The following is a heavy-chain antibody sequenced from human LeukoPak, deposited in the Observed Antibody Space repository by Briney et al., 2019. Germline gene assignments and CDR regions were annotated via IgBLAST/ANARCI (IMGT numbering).Heavy chain of an antibody. CDR1: GFTFSDYY. J-gene: IGHJ4*02. V-gene: IGHV3-11*01. CDR3: ARVVQIEGSPSYFDY. CDR2: ISSSGSTI. Sequence: GGSLRLSCAASGFTFSDYYMSWIRQAPGKGLEWVSYISSSGSTIYYADSVKGRFTISRDNAKNSLYLQMNSLRAEDTAVYYCARVVQIEGSPSYFDYWGQGTLVTVSS. D-gene: IGHD1-26*01.